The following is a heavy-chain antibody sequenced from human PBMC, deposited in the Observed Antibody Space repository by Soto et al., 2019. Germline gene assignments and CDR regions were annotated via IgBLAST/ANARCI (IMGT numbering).Heavy chain of an antibody. CDR1: GGSMRNYF. Sequence: SETPSLTCTVSGGSMRNYFWTWIRQPPGKGLEWIGYIHYSGTTSFFPSYNPSLRSRVTISEDTSKNQFSLKLLSVTTADTAVYFCAAGEASSRNLAPYYLDFWGQGTLVTVSS. V-gene: IGHV4-59*01. D-gene: IGHD6-13*01. CDR3: AAGEASSRNLAPYYLDF. CDR2: IHYSGTT. J-gene: IGHJ4*02.